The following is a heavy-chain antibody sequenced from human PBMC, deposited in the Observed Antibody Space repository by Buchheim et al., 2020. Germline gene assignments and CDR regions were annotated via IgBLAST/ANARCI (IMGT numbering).Heavy chain of an antibody. CDR1: GGSISSSSYY. D-gene: IGHD6-13*01. Sequence: QLQLQGSGPGLVKPSETLSLTCTVSGGSISSSSYYWGWIRQPPGKGLEWNGSIYYRGSTFYNPSLKSRVPITVDTSKNQFSLKLSSVTAAYTAVYYCARDIWGIAAAGTLSWGQGTL. CDR3: ARDIWGIAAAGTLS. V-gene: IGHV4-39*07. J-gene: IGHJ5*02. CDR2: IYYRGST.